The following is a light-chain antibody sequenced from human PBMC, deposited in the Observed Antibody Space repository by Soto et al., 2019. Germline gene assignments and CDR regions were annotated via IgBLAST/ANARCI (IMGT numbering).Light chain of an antibody. CDR1: QGIGSA. J-gene: IGKJ4*01. Sequence: ALQLTQSPSSLSASIGDRVTITCRARQGIGSALAWYQQAPGKPPKLLIFDDSTLENGVPSRFSGGGSGTDFTLTISSLQPEDFATYYCLLFKTYPQAFGGGTKVEIK. CDR2: DDS. CDR3: LLFKTYPQA. V-gene: IGKV1-13*02.